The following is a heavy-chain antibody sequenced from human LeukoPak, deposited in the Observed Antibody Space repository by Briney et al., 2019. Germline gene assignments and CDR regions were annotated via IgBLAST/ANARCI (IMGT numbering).Heavy chain of an antibody. D-gene: IGHD1-1*01. Sequence: PGGSLRLSCAASGFSVTRNYVSWVRQAPGKGLEWVSLTYSGGGTSYADSVKGRFTISRDTSKNTLYLQMSSLRAEDTALYYCARYDNGKDYFDYWGQGTLVTVSS. CDR1: GFSVTRNY. V-gene: IGHV3-53*01. CDR2: TYSGGGT. J-gene: IGHJ4*02. CDR3: ARYDNGKDYFDY.